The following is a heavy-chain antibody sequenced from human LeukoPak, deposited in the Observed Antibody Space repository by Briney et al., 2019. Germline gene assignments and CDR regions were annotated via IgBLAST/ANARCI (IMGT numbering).Heavy chain of an antibody. D-gene: IGHD1-26*01. CDR2: IYSGGST. Sequence: GGSLRLSCAASEFSVGSDYMTWVRQAPGKGLEWVSLIYSGGSTYYADSVKGGFTISRDNSKNTLYLQMNSLRAEDTAVYYCAKGFGSYYSSGVYMAYWGQGTLVTVSS. V-gene: IGHV3-66*01. CDR1: EFSVGSDY. CDR3: AKGFGSYYSSGVYMAY. J-gene: IGHJ4*02.